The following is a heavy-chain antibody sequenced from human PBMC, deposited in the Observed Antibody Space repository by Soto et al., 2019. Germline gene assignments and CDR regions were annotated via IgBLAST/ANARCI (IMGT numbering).Heavy chain of an antibody. J-gene: IGHJ4*02. V-gene: IGHV4-30-4*01. Sequence: SETLCLTCTVSGGSIRSGDCYWSWIRQPPGKGLEWIGNIYYSGSTYYNPSLKSRVTISVDTSKKQFPLKLSSVTAADTAVYYCASRKSSPYFDYWGQGTLVTVSS. CDR1: GGSIRSGDCY. CDR2: IYYSGST. CDR3: ASRKSSPYFDY. D-gene: IGHD3-10*01.